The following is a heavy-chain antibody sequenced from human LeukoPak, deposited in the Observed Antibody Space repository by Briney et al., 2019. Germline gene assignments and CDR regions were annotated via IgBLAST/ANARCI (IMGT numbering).Heavy chain of an antibody. Sequence: PGGSLRLSCAASGSTFSDFWMGWVRQAPGKGLEWVANINQGGSESYYVDSVKGRFTISRDDAKKSLFLQMNSLRAEDTAVYYCTKGRSNHYWGQGTLVTVST. CDR3: TKGRSNHY. CDR1: GSTFSDFW. J-gene: IGHJ4*02. V-gene: IGHV3-7*01. D-gene: IGHD4-11*01. CDR2: INQGGSES.